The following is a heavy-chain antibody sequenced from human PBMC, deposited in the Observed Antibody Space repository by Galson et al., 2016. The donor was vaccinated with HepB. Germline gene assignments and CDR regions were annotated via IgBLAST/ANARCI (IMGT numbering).Heavy chain of an antibody. CDR1: GFSLSTSGMC. D-gene: IGHD3-22*01. V-gene: IGHV2-70*11. CDR3: ARIRPDYYDGREAAFDI. Sequence: PALVKPTQTLTLTCTFSGFSLSTSGMCMSWIRQPPGKALEWLARIDWDDNKYYSTSLKTRLTISKDTSKNQVVLTMTNMDPVDTATYYCARIRPDYYDGREAAFDIWGQGTMVTVPS. J-gene: IGHJ3*02. CDR2: IDWDDNK.